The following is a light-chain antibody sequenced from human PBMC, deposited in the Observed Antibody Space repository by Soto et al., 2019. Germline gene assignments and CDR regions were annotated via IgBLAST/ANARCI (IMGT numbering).Light chain of an antibody. CDR3: SSYGGRNNLL. CDR2: EVS. V-gene: IGLV2-8*01. CDR1: SSDVGGYNY. J-gene: IGLJ2*01. Sequence: QSALTQPPSASGSPGQSVTISYTGTSSDVGGYNYVSWYQQHPGEAPKVMIYEVSKRPSGVPDRFSGSKSGNTASLTVSGLQAEDEADYYCSSYGGRNNLLFGGGTKLTVL.